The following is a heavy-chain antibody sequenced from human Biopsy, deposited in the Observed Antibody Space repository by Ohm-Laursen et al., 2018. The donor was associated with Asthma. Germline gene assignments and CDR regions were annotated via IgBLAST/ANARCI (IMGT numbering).Heavy chain of an antibody. CDR1: GDAMSTSGSY. J-gene: IGHJ2*01. Sequence: SETLSLTCIVSGDAMSTSGSYWGWIRQSPGKGLEWIGSIYYSGRTHYNPSLEVRVTISADTSKNHFSLKVTSVTAADTAVYYCARAVSSSSYWYFDLWGRGDLVTVSS. CDR3: ARAVSSSSYWYFDL. V-gene: IGHV4-39*02. D-gene: IGHD6-6*01. CDR2: IYYSGRT.